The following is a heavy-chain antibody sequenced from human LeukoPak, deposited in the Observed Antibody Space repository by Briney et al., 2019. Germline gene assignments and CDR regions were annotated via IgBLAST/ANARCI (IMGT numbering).Heavy chain of an antibody. CDR1: GFTFSSYS. Sequence: GGSLRLSCAASGFTFSSYSMNWVRQAPGKGLEWVSYISSSSGAIYYADSVEGRFTISRDNAKNSLYLQMNSLRAEDTAVYYCARGSYYGSGKSIDYWGQGTLVTVSS. CDR3: ARGSYYGSGKSIDY. D-gene: IGHD3-10*01. J-gene: IGHJ4*02. V-gene: IGHV3-48*04. CDR2: ISSSSGAI.